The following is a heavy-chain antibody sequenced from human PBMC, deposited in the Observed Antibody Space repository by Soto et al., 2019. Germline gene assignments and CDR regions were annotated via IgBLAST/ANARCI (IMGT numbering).Heavy chain of an antibody. D-gene: IGHD1-26*01. CDR3: AKNQGVELVPLATVDWFDP. CDR1: GFIFENFG. CDR2: ISGSGFKK. V-gene: IGHV3-23*01. J-gene: IGHJ5*02. Sequence: LRLSWAASGFIFENFGMSWVRQAPGKGLEWISSISGSGFKKYYADSVKGRFTISRDNSKSTVYLELNNLSAEDTAVYHCAKNQGVELVPLATVDWFDPWGQGSVVTVSS.